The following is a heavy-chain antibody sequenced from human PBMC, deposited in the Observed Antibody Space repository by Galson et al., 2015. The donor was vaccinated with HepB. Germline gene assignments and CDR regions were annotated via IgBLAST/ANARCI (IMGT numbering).Heavy chain of an antibody. V-gene: IGHV1-2*02. CDR1: GYIFIGYY. D-gene: IGHD1-26*01. CDR3: ARVPLAWSSPHANWFDP. J-gene: IGHJ5*02. CDR2: INPHSGGT. Sequence: SVKVSCKASGYIFIGYYLHWVRQAPGQGLEWMGWINPHSGGTNYPQKFQGRVTMTRDTSISTAYMEPNSLRSDDTAVYYCARVPLAWSSPHANWFDPWGQGTLVTVSS.